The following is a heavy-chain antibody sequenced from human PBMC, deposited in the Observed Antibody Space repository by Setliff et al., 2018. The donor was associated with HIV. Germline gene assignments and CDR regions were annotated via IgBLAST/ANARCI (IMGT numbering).Heavy chain of an antibody. CDR1: GYTFTDYY. D-gene: IGHD3-3*01. V-gene: IGHV1-2*06. Sequence: GASVKVSCKASGYTFTDYYMHWVRQAPGQGLEWMGRINPNSGGTNHAQKFQGRVTMTRDTSSSTAYMELSRLRSDDTAVYYCAREPTGDFWSGYSSRGLDYWGRGTLVTVSS. J-gene: IGHJ4*02. CDR3: AREPTGDFWSGYSSRGLDY. CDR2: INPNSGGT.